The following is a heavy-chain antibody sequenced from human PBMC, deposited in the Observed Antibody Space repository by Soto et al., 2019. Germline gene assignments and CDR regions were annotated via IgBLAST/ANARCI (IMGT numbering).Heavy chain of an antibody. CDR3: AKDSQYAYDFWSGYRNWFDP. D-gene: IGHD3-3*01. CDR1: GFTFSSYA. J-gene: IGHJ5*02. CDR2: ISGSGGST. Sequence: GGSLRLSCAASGFTFSSYAMSWVRQAPGKGLEWVSAISGSGGSTYYADSVKGRFTISRANSKNTLYLQMNSLRAEDTAVYYCAKDSQYAYDFWSGYRNWFDPWGQGTLVTVSS. V-gene: IGHV3-23*01.